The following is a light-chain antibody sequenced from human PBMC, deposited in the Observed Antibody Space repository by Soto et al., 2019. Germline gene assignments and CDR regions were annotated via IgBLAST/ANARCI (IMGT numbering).Light chain of an antibody. J-gene: IGKJ5*01. CDR1: QTVSRY. CDR2: DAS. Sequence: DIQMTQSPSTLSSSLGDRVTLTCRASQTVSRYLNWYQQRPGKVPKLLIYDASNLDTGVPSRFSGSGSGTDFTLTISSLEPEDFATYYCQQCYSGPITFGEGTRLEIK. V-gene: IGKV1-39*01. CDR3: QQCYSGPIT.